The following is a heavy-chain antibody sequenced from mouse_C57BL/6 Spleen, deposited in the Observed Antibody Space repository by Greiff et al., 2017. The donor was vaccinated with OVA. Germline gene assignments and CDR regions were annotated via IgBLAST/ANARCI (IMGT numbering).Heavy chain of an antibody. Sequence: VQLQESGAELVKPGASVKISCKASGYAFRSYWMNWVKQRPGKGLEWIGQIYPGDGDTNYNGKFKGKATLTADKSSSTAYMQLSSLTSEDSAVYFCARYDYDGGFAYWGQGTLVTVSA. CDR1: GYAFRSYW. CDR2: IYPGDGDT. V-gene: IGHV1-80*01. CDR3: ARYDYDGGFAY. J-gene: IGHJ3*01. D-gene: IGHD2-4*01.